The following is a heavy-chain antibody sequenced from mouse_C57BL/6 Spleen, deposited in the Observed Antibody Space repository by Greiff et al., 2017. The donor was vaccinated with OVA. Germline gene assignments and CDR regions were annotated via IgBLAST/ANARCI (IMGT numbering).Heavy chain of an antibody. CDR2: INPNNGGT. CDR3: ARTAQARGYAMDY. V-gene: IGHV1-26*01. J-gene: IGHJ4*01. Sequence: VQLQQSGPELVKPGASVKISCKASGYTFTDYYMNWVKQSHGKSLEWIGDINPNNGGTSYNQKFKGKATLTVDKSSSTAYMELRSLTSEDSAVYYCARTAQARGYAMDYWGQGTSVTVSS. CDR1: GYTFTDYY. D-gene: IGHD3-2*02.